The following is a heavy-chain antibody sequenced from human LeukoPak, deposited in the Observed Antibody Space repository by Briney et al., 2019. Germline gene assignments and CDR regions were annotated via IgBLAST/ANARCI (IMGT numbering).Heavy chain of an antibody. V-gene: IGHV5-51*01. J-gene: IGHJ3*02. CDR2: IYPGDSDT. Sequence: GESLKISCQSSGYNFTPYWIGWVRQMPGKGLEWMGIIYPGDSDTRYSPSFQGQVTISADKSISTAYLQWSSLKASDTAMYYCASAFEYSSSYDAFDIWGQGTMVTVSS. CDR3: ASAFEYSSSYDAFDI. CDR1: GYNFTPYW. D-gene: IGHD6-6*01.